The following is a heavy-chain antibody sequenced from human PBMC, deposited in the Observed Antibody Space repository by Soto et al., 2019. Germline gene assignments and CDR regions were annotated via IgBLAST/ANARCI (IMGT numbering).Heavy chain of an antibody. CDR1: GFTFSSYA. D-gene: IGHD3-3*01. CDR3: AKDRPDYDFWSGSFFRYYGMDV. V-gene: IGHV3-23*01. J-gene: IGHJ6*02. CDR2: ISGSGGST. Sequence: PVGSLRLSCAASGFTFSSYAMSWVRQAPGKGLEWVSAISGSGGSTYYADSVKGRFTISRDNSKNTLYLQMNSLRAEDTAVYYCAKDRPDYDFWSGSFFRYYGMDVWGQGTTVTVSS.